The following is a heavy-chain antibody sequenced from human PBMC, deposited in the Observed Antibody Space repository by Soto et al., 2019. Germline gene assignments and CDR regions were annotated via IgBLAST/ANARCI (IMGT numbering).Heavy chain of an antibody. CDR1: GGSISSYY. J-gene: IGHJ4*02. V-gene: IGHV4-59*01. Sequence: SETLSLTCTVSGGSISSYYWSWIRQPPGKGLEWIGYIYYSGSTNYNPSLKSRVTISVDTSKNQFSLKLSSVTAADTAVYYCARVVLKYDFWSGYYYPHSYHLAYWGQGTLVTVSS. D-gene: IGHD3-3*01. CDR3: ARVVLKYDFWSGYYYPHSYHLAY. CDR2: IYYSGST.